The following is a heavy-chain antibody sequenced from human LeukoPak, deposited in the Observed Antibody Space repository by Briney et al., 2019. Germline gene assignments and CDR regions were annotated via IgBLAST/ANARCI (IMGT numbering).Heavy chain of an antibody. J-gene: IGHJ4*02. V-gene: IGHV3-23*01. CDR3: AKDRARQLARNLFDY. D-gene: IGHD6-6*01. Sequence: GGSLRLSCAASGFTFTNYAMTWVRQAPGKGLEWVSSISASGVMTYYADSVKGRFTVSRDNSKNTLYLQMNSLRAEDTAVYYCAKDRARQLARNLFDYWGQGTLVTVSS. CDR1: GFTFTNYA. CDR2: ISASGVMT.